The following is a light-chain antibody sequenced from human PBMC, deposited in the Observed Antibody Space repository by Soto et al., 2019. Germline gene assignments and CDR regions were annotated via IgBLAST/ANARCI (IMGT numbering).Light chain of an antibody. J-gene: IGKJ1*01. V-gene: IGKV3-20*01. Sequence: ESVLTQSPGTLSLFPGERATLSCKTSQSVSTSSLSWYQQKPGQAPRLLIYGASSRATGIPDSFSGSGSGTDFTLTISRLAPEDFAVYYCQQYGSSSWTFGQGTKGENK. CDR2: GAS. CDR1: QSVSTSS. CDR3: QQYGSSSWT.